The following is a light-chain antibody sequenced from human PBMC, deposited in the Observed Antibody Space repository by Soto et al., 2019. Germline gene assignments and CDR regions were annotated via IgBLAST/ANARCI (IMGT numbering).Light chain of an antibody. V-gene: IGLV2-8*01. Sequence: QSALTQPPSASGSPGQSVTISCTGTSSDVGGYDYVSWYQQHPGQAPMVMIYEVSKRPSGVPDRFSGSKSGNTASLTVSGLQAEDEADYYCSSSAGSNTFVLFGGGTKVTVL. CDR1: SSDVGGYDY. J-gene: IGLJ2*01. CDR2: EVS. CDR3: SSSAGSNTFVL.